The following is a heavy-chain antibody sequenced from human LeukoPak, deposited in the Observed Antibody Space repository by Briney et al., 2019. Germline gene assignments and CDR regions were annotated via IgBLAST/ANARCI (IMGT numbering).Heavy chain of an antibody. CDR3: ARDPEMATISAFDY. CDR1: GFTFSSYA. D-gene: IGHD5-24*01. J-gene: IGHJ4*02. Sequence: GGSLRLSCAASGFTFSSYAMHWVRQAPGKGLEWVAVISYDGSNKYYADSVKGRFTVSRDNSKNTLYLQMNSLRAEDTAVYYCARDPEMATISAFDYWGQGTLVTVSS. V-gene: IGHV3-30*04. CDR2: ISYDGSNK.